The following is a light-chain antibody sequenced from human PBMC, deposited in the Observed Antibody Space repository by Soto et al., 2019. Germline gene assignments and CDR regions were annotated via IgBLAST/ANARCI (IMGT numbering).Light chain of an antibody. CDR1: QSLSTNY. V-gene: IGKV3-20*01. Sequence: EIVLTQSPGTLSLSPGERATLSCRASQSLSTNYLAWYQRKPGQAPRLLIYGVSSSATDIPRRFSGSGSGTDFTLTITRLEPEDFAVYYCQQYGSSPPTFGQGTKVEIK. CDR2: GVS. CDR3: QQYGSSPPT. J-gene: IGKJ1*01.